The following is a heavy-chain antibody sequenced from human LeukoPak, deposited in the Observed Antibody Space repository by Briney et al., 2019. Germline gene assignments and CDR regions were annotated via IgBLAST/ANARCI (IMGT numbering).Heavy chain of an antibody. CDR3: ATEDWFRFDS. J-gene: IGHJ4*02. D-gene: IGHD3-10*01. CDR1: GFTFSNYW. V-gene: IGHV3-7*05. CDR2: INRDGSDK. Sequence: GGSLRLSCATSGFTFSNYWMTWVRQAPGKGLEWVANINRDGSDKYYMASVQGRFTISRDNAKNSLSLQMNSLRADDTAVYYCATEDWFRFDSWGQGTLLTVSS.